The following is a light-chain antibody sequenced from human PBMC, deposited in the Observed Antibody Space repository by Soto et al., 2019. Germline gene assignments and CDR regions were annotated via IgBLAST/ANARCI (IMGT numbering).Light chain of an antibody. V-gene: IGKV1-27*01. J-gene: IGKJ1*01. CDR2: AAS. CDR1: QVISNH. CDR3: QKYNNAPWT. Sequence: DIQMTQSPSSLSASVGDRVTITCRASQVISNHLAWYQQKPGEVPKLLIYAASTLQSGVSSRFSGSGSGTDFTPTISSLQPEDVATYYCQKYNNAPWTFGQGTKVDIK.